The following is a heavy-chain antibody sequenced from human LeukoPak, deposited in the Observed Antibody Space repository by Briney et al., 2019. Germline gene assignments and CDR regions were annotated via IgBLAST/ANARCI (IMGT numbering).Heavy chain of an antibody. V-gene: IGHV3-23*01. CDR3: AKGSRGSCSRTYCYPFDY. CDR2: LSGNVHNP. CDR1: GFTFSNYG. Sequence: GGTLRLSCAASGFTFSNYGMAWVRQAPGKGLEWVSGLSGNVHNPYYADSVKGRFTISRDNSKNRLDLEMNRLRAEDTAVYYCAKGSRGSCSRTYCYPFDYWGQGTLVTVSS. J-gene: IGHJ4*02. D-gene: IGHD2-2*01.